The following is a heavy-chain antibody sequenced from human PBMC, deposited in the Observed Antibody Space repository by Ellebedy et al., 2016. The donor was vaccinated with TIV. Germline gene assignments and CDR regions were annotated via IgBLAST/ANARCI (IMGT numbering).Heavy chain of an antibody. D-gene: IGHD3-10*01. CDR1: CFTFRRFN. CDR3: AIRGRY. Sequence: GESLKISFAVSCFTFRRFNMNWVPQVPGKGLEWVSSITDSSSHFYYPDSVKGRFTISRDNAKNSLDLQMNTLRAEDTAVYYCAIRGRYWGQGTLVTVSS. V-gene: IGHV3-21*04. J-gene: IGHJ4*02. CDR2: ITDSSSHF.